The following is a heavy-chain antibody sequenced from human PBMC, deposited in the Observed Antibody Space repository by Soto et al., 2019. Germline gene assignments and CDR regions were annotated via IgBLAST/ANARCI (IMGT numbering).Heavy chain of an antibody. CDR2: ISSTISYK. J-gene: IGHJ4*02. V-gene: IGHV3-11*06. D-gene: IGHD5-18*01. Sequence: GGSLTLSCTASGFTFNDYDMSWIRQAPGKGLEWVSYISSTISYKHYADSVKGRFTISRDNAKNSLYLQMNSLRDEDTAVYYCARYIYGYVDYWGQGTLVTVSS. CDR1: GFTFNDYD. CDR3: ARYIYGYVDY.